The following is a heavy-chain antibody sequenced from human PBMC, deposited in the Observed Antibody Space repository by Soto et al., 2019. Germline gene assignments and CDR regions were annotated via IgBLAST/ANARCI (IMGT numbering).Heavy chain of an antibody. Sequence: WIRQPPGKGLEWVGRIRSNSDGGTTDYAAPVKGRFSISRDDSKNTLYLQMNSLKTEDTAVYYCSTTKAGTNTFGIWGQGTMVTVSS. CDR2: IRSNSDGGTT. V-gene: IGHV3-15*07. CDR3: STTKAGTNTFGI. J-gene: IGHJ3*02. D-gene: IGHD1-7*01.